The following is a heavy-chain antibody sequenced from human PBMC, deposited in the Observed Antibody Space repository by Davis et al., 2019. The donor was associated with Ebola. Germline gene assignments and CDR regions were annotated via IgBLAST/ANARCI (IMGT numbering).Heavy chain of an antibody. V-gene: IGHV4-34*01. CDR1: GGSFSGYY. D-gene: IGHD2-15*01. CDR2: INHSGST. CDR3: ARILLFYCSGGSCYSGWYFDL. J-gene: IGHJ2*01. Sequence: MPSETLSLTCAVYGGSFSGYYWSWIRQPPGKGLEWIGEINHSGSTNYNPSLKSRVTISVDTSKNQFSLKLSSVTAADTAVYYCARILLFYCSGGSCYSGWYFDLWGRGTLVTVSS.